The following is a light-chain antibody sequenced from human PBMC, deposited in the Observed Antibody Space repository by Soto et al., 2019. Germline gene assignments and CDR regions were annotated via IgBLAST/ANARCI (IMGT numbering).Light chain of an antibody. V-gene: IGLV2-14*01. Sequence: ALTQPASVSGSPGQSITISCTGTSSDVGGYNYVSWYQQHPGKAPKLMIYEVSNRPSGVSNRFSGSKSGNTASLTISGLQAENEADYYCSSYTSSSTLDVFGTGTKVTVL. CDR2: EVS. J-gene: IGLJ1*01. CDR3: SSYTSSSTLDV. CDR1: SSDVGGYNY.